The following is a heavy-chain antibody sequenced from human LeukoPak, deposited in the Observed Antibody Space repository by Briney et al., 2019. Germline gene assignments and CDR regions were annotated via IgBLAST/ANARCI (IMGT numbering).Heavy chain of an antibody. D-gene: IGHD3-22*01. J-gene: IGHJ6*02. CDR2: IIPIFGTA. CDR3: ARGGYYYDSSLYYGMDV. V-gene: IGHV1-69*13. Sequence: VASVTVSCKASGGTFSSYAISWVRQAPGQGLEWMGGIIPIFGTANYAQKFQGRVTITADESTSTAYMELSSLRSEDTAVYYCARGGYYYDSSLYYGMDVWGQGTTVTVSS. CDR1: GGTFSSYA.